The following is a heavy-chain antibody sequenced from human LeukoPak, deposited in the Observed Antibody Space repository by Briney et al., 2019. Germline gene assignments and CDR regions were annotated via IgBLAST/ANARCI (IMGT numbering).Heavy chain of an antibody. CDR3: ASGLDYGGPDY. CDR2: IYSGGST. J-gene: IGHJ4*02. CDR1: GFTVSSNY. D-gene: IGHD4-23*01. Sequence: PGGSLRLSCAASGFTVSSNYMSWVRQAPGKGLEWVSIIYSGGSTSYADSVKGRFTISRDNSKNTLYLQMNSLRAEDTAVYYCASGLDYGGPDYWGQGTLVTVSS. V-gene: IGHV3-66*01.